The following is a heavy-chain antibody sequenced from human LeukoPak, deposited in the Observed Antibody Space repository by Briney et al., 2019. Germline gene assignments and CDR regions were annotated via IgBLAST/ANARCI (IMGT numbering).Heavy chain of an antibody. Sequence: SETLSLTCTVSGGSVSSYSWSWIRQPPGKGLEWIGYIYYSGTTNYKPSLKSRVTISVDTTKNQFSLKLSSVTGADTAVYYCARHRGESIVVTVLHAFAIWGQGTMVTVSS. J-gene: IGHJ3*02. CDR1: GGSVSSYS. CDR3: ARHRGESIVVTVLHAFAI. V-gene: IGHV4-59*08. CDR2: IYYSGTT. D-gene: IGHD5-12*01.